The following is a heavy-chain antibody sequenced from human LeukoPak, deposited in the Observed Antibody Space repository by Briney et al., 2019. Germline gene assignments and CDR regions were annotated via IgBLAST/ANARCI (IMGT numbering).Heavy chain of an antibody. V-gene: IGHV4-4*07. J-gene: IGHJ5*02. CDR3: ARGSQVPVYPNPYNWFDP. Sequence: SETLSLTCTVSGGSISSYYWNWIRQSAGKALECIGRIYTSGSTNYNPSLKSRVTMSIDTSENQFSLKLSSVTAADTAVYYCARGSQVPVYPNPYNWFDPWGQGTLVTVSS. D-gene: IGHD2-2*01. CDR2: IYTSGST. CDR1: GGSISSYY.